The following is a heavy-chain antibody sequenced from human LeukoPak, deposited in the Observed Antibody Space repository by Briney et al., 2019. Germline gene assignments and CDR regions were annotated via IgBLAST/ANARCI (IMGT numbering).Heavy chain of an antibody. J-gene: IGHJ5*02. CDR2: FDSEDGET. D-gene: IGHD3-9*01. Sequence: GASVKVSCKVSGYTLTELSMHWVRQAPGKGLEWMGGFDSEDGETIYAQKFQGRVTMTEDTSTDTAYIELSSLRSEDTAVYYCATQPDYDMLTGSSLGGWFDLWGQGTLVTVSS. V-gene: IGHV1-24*01. CDR1: GYTLTELS. CDR3: ATQPDYDMLTGSSLGGWFDL.